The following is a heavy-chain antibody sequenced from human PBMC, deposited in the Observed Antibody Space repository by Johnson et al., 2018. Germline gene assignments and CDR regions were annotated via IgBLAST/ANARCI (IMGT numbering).Heavy chain of an antibody. V-gene: IGHV3-33*01. D-gene: IGHD6-6*01. CDR2: IWSDGSNK. J-gene: IGHJ1*01. CDR1: GFTFSNFG. Sequence: QVQLVQSGGGVVQPGKSLRLSCAASGFTFSNFGMHWVRQVPGKGLEWVATIWSDGSNKYYADSVRGQFTISRDNSKNTFYLQMNSLRAEDTAVYYCARDHEKRALRHAAEYFQHWGQGTLVIVSS. CDR3: ARDHEKRALRHAAEYFQH.